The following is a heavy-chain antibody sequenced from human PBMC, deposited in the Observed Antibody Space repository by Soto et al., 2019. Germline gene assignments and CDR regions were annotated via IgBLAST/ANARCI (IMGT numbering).Heavy chain of an antibody. CDR1: GFTFSNAW. CDR2: IKSKTDGGTT. V-gene: IGHV3-15*01. J-gene: IGHJ6*02. D-gene: IGHD6-13*01. Sequence: VGSLRLSCAASGFTFSNAWMSWVRQAPGKGLERVGRIKSKTDGGTTDYAAPVKGRFTISRDDSKNTLYLQMNSLKTEDTAVYYCTTGHSSSWYYYYGMDVWGQGTTVTVSS. CDR3: TTGHSSSWYYYYGMDV.